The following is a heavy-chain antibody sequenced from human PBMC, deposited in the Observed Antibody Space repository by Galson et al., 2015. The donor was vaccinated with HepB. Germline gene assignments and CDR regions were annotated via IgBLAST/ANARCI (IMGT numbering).Heavy chain of an antibody. CDR3: ARQMRGRKGNYAMDV. Sequence: SVKVSCKASGYTFTSYGISWVRQAPGQGLEWMGWISAYNGKTNYSQKLRGRVTMTTDTSTSTAYMELRSLRSDDTAVYYCARQMRGRKGNYAMDVWGQGTTVTVSS. D-gene: IGHD3-10*01. J-gene: IGHJ6*02. CDR1: GYTFTSYG. V-gene: IGHV1-18*01. CDR2: ISAYNGKT.